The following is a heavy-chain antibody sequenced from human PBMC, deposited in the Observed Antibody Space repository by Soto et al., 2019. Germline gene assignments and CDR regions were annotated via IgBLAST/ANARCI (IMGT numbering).Heavy chain of an antibody. Sequence: SETLSLTCTVSGVSVSSCSFYWAWIRQPPGKGLEWIGFGSYSGTTNYKPSLKSRVTISVDTSRSQISLKVSSLTAADTAVYYCARGATVTQYDYWGQGTLVTVSS. V-gene: IGHV4-61*01. D-gene: IGHD4-17*01. CDR1: GVSVSSCSFY. CDR2: GSYSGTT. CDR3: ARGATVTQYDY. J-gene: IGHJ4*02.